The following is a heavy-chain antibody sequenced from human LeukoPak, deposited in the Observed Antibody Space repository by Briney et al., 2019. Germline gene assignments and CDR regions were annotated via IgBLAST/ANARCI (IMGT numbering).Heavy chain of an antibody. CDR2: FDPEDGET. V-gene: IGHV1-24*01. J-gene: IGHJ4*02. CDR1: GYTLTELS. CDR3: AREINYGDYRSYYFDY. D-gene: IGHD4-17*01. Sequence: ASVKVSCKVSGYTLTELSMHWVRQAPGKGLEWMGGFDPEDGETIYAQKFQGRVTMTRDTSTSTVYMELSSLRSEDTAVYYCAREINYGDYRSYYFDYWGQGTLVTVSS.